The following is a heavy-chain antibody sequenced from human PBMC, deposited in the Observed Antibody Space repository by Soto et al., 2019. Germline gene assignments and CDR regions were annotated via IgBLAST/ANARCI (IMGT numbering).Heavy chain of an antibody. CDR3: AKVDDILTGYYSNYFDY. D-gene: IGHD3-9*01. CDR2: ISGSGGST. J-gene: IGHJ4*02. V-gene: IGHV3-23*01. CDR1: GFTFSSYA. Sequence: GSLRLSCAASGFTFSSYAMSWVRQAPGKGLEWVSAISGSGGSTYYADSVKGRFTISRDNSKNTLYLQMNSLRAEDTAVYYCAKVDDILTGYYSNYFDYWGQGTLVTVSS.